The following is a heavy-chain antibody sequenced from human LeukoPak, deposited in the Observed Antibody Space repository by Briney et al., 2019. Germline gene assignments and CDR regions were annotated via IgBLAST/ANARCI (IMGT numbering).Heavy chain of an antibody. CDR2: ISSGSSYI. J-gene: IGHJ3*02. D-gene: IGHD6-19*01. CDR3: ARVMSRSPWLVDAFDI. Sequence: PSETLSLTCTVSGGSISSSTYYWGWIRQPPGKGLEWVSSISSGSSYIYYADSVKGRFTISRDNAKNSLYLQMNSLRAEDTAVYYCARVMSRSPWLVDAFDIWGQGTMVTVSS. V-gene: IGHV3-21*01. CDR1: GGSISSST.